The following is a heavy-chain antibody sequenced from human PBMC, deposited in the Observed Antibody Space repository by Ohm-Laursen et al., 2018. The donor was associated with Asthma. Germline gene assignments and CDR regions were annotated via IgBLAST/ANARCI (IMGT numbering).Heavy chain of an antibody. Sequence: GSLRLSCAASGFTFSNAWMSWVRQAPGKGLEWVGRIKSKTDGGTTDYAAPMKGRFTISRDDSKNTLYLQINSLKMEDTAVYYCTPSAYDSSGYADYWGQGTLVTVSS. D-gene: IGHD3-22*01. J-gene: IGHJ4*02. CDR2: IKSKTDGGTT. CDR3: TPSAYDSSGYADY. CDR1: GFTFSNAW. V-gene: IGHV3-15*01.